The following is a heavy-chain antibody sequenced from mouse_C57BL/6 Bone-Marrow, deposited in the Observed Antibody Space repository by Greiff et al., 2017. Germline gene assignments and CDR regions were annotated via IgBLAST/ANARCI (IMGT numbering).Heavy chain of an antibody. D-gene: IGHD2-5*01. Sequence: QVTLKVSGPGILQPSQTLSLTCSFSGFSLSTFGMGVGWIRQPSGKGLEWLAHIWWDDDKYYNPALKSRLTIPKDTSKNQVCLKIANVDTADTATYYCARIAAYYSNPFAYWGQGTLVTVSA. CDR2: IWWDDDK. J-gene: IGHJ3*01. V-gene: IGHV8-8*01. CDR3: ARIAAYYSNPFAY. CDR1: GFSLSTFGMG.